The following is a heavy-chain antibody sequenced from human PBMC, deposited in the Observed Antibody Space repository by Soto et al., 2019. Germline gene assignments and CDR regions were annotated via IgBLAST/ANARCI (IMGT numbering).Heavy chain of an antibody. Sequence: QVQLVESGGGVVQPGRSLRLSCAASGFTFSSYGMHWVRQAPGKGLEWVAVISYDGSNKYYADSVKGRFTISRDNSKNTLYLHMNSLRAEDTAVYYCAYGTGGSGGSCPSHWGQGTLVTVSS. J-gene: IGHJ4*02. CDR2: ISYDGSNK. CDR3: AYGTGGSGGSCPSH. D-gene: IGHD2-15*01. V-gene: IGHV3-30*03. CDR1: GFTFSSYG.